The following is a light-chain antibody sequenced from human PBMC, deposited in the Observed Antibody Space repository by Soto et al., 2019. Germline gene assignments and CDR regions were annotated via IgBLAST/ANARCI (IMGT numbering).Light chain of an antibody. CDR1: SSDVGSYNY. J-gene: IGLJ1*01. Sequence: QPVLTQPASVSGSPGQSITISCTGTSSDVGSYNYVSWYQQRPGNAPRLMIHDVSNRPSGVSNRFSGSKSGNTASLTISGLQAEDEADYYCSSYTTISTYVFGTGTKLTVL. V-gene: IGLV2-14*03. CDR2: DVS. CDR3: SSYTTISTYV.